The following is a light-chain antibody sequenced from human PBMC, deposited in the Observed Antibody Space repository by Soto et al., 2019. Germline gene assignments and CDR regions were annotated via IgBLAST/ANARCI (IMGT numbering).Light chain of an antibody. V-gene: IGKV3-15*01. J-gene: IGKJ5*01. CDR3: QQSHNWPIP. Sequence: VMSLSPATLSVSPGESATLSCRASQSVSSNLAWHQQKPGQAPRILMHDASTRATGISARFSGSGSGTEFTLTISSLQSEDFTVYYCQQSHNWPIPFGQGTRLEIK. CDR2: DAS. CDR1: QSVSSN.